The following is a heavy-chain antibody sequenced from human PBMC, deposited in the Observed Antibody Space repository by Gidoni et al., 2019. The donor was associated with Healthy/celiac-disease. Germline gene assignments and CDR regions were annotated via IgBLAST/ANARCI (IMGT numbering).Heavy chain of an antibody. J-gene: IGHJ5*02. D-gene: IGHD2-15*01. CDR2: IYYSGST. CDR1: GCSISRYY. Sequence: QVQLQESGPGLVKPSETLSLTCPVSGCSISRYYWSWIRQPPGKGLEWIGYIYYSGSTNYNPSLKSRVTISVDTSKNQFSLKLSSVTAADTAVYYCAKQEDIVEWFDPWGQGTLVTVSS. CDR3: AKQEDIVEWFDP. V-gene: IGHV4-59*01.